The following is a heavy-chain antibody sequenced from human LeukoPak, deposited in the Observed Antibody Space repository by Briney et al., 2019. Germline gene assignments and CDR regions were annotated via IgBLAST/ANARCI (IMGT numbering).Heavy chain of an antibody. V-gene: IGHV3-11*06. CDR3: ARGQLWLLMDY. CDR2: ISSSSSYI. D-gene: IGHD5-18*01. J-gene: IGHJ4*02. CDR1: GFTFSDYY. Sequence: GGSLRLSCAASGFTFSDYYMSWIRQAPGKGLEWVSYISSSSSYIYYADSMKGRFTISRDNAKNSLYLQMNSLRAEDTAVYYCARGQLWLLMDYWGQGTLVTVSS.